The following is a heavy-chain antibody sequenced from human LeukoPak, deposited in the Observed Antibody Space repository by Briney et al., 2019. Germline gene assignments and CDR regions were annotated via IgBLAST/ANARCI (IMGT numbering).Heavy chain of an antibody. J-gene: IGHJ4*02. CDR1: GFTVSGNY. CDR3: ARGSTWLDY. Sequence: GGSLRLSCAASGFTVSGNYMTWVRQAPGKGLEWVSVIYNDGTTYYADSVKGRYTISRDNSKNTLYLQMNSLRAEDTAVYYCARGSTWLDYWGQGTLVTVSS. D-gene: IGHD2-2*01. CDR2: IYNDGTT. V-gene: IGHV3-66*01.